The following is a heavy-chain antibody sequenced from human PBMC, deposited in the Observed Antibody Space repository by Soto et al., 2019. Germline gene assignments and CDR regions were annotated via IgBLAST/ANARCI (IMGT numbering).Heavy chain of an antibody. CDR3: ARGLYPILDYGMDV. J-gene: IGHJ6*02. D-gene: IGHD2-21*01. CDR1: GFSFSTYD. Sequence: SLRLSCAGSGFSFSTYDMHWVRQATGKGLEWVSSIGTAGDTYYEDSVRGRFTISRENAKNSFYLEMKNLRVGDTAVYYCARGLYPILDYGMDVWGQGTTVTVSS. CDR2: IGTAGDT. V-gene: IGHV3-13*01.